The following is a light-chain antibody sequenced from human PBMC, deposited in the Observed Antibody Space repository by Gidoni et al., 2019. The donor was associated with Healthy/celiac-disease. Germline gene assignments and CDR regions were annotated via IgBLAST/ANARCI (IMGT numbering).Light chain of an antibody. CDR2: DAS. CDR3: QQRSNWPRT. V-gene: IGKV3-11*01. CDR1: QSVSSY. J-gene: IGKJ1*01. Sequence: EIVLTQSPATLSLSPGERATLSCSASQSVSSYLAWYHQKPGQAPRLLISDASHRATGLPAIFSGSVSGTGFTLTISSLEPEDFAVYYCQQRSNWPRTFDQGTKVEIK.